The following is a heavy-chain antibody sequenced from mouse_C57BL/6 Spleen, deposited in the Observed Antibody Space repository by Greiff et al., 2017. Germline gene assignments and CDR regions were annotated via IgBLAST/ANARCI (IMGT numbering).Heavy chain of an antibody. CDR3: ARSTYDGSSDYFDY. CDR2: IYPSDSET. V-gene: IGHV1-61*01. D-gene: IGHD1-1*01. J-gene: IGHJ2*01. Sequence: VQLQQPGAELVRPGSSVKLSCKASGYTFTSYWMDWVKQRPGQGLEWIGNIYPSDSETHYNQKFKDKATLTVDKSSSTAYMQLSSLTSEDSAVYYCARSTYDGSSDYFDYWGQGTTLTVSS. CDR1: GYTFTSYW.